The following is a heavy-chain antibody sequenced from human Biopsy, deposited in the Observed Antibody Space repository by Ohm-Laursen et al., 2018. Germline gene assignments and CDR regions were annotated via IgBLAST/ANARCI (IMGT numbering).Heavy chain of an antibody. Sequence: SVKVSCKASAYSFGDHRIHWVRQAPGQGLEWMGWIDPKSGGTNYAQKFQGRVTMTRDTSISTTYMELRRLTSDDTAVFYCARELGDFWGGRQFDFWGRGTLVTVSS. CDR2: IDPKSGGT. D-gene: IGHD3-3*01. V-gene: IGHV1-2*02. J-gene: IGHJ5*01. CDR3: ARELGDFWGGRQFDF. CDR1: AYSFGDHR.